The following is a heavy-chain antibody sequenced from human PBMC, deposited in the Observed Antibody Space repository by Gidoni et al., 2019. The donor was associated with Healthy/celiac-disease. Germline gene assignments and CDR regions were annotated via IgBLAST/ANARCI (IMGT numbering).Heavy chain of an antibody. Sequence: EVQLVESGGGLVQPGGSLRLSCAASGFTFSSYWMHWVRQAPGKGLVWVSRINSDGSSTSYADSVKGRFTISRDNAKNTLYLQMNSLRAEDTAVYYCARVHSSSSQYYYYYYMDVWGKGTTVTVSS. D-gene: IGHD6-13*01. V-gene: IGHV3-74*01. CDR1: GFTFSSYW. CDR2: INSDGSST. J-gene: IGHJ6*03. CDR3: ARVHSSSSQYYYYYYMDV.